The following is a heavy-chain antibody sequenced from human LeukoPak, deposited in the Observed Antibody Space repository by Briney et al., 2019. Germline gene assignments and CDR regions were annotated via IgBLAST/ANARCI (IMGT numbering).Heavy chain of an antibody. CDR2: ISGSGGST. V-gene: IGHV3-23*01. Sequence: GGSLRLSCAASGFTVSSNYMSWVRQAPGKGLEWVSAISGSGGSTYYADSVKGRFTISRDNSKNTLYLQMNSLRAEDTAVYYCAKDAWFVVVELDFDYWGQGTLVTVSS. J-gene: IGHJ4*02. CDR1: GFTVSSNY. CDR3: AKDAWFVVVELDFDY. D-gene: IGHD2-15*01.